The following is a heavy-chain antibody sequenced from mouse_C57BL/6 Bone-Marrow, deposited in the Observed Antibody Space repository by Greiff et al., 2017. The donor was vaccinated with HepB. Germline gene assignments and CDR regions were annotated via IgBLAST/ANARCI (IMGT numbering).Heavy chain of an antibody. CDR1: GYTFTSYG. D-gene: IGHD2-4*01. J-gene: IGHJ4*01. Sequence: VKLQESGAELARPGASVKLSCKASGYTFTSYGISWVKQRTGQGLEWIGEIYPRSGNTYYNEKFKGKATLTADKSSSTAYMELRSLTSEDSAVYFCARSTDYDYDYYAMDYWGQGTSVTVSS. CDR3: ARSTDYDYDYYAMDY. V-gene: IGHV1-81*01. CDR2: IYPRSGNT.